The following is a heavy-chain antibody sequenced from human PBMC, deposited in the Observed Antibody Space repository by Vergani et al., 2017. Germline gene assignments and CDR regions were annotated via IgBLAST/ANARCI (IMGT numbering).Heavy chain of an antibody. Sequence: EVQLLESGGGLVQPGGSLRLSCAASGFTFSSYAMSWVRQAPGKGLEWVSVIYSGGSTYYADSVKGRFTISRDNSKNTLYLQMNSLRAEDTAVYYCAIDPIHDYWGQGTLVTVSS. CDR2: IYSGGST. CDR3: AIDPIHDY. CDR1: GFTFSSYA. J-gene: IGHJ4*02. V-gene: IGHV3-66*02.